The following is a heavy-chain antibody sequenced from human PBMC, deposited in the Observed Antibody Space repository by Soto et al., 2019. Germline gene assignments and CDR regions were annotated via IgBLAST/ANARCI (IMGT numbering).Heavy chain of an antibody. CDR2: IYYSVST. CDR1: GGSISSSSYY. CDR3: ARHQGYFQH. V-gene: IGHV4-39*01. J-gene: IGHJ1*01. Sequence: QLQLQESGPGLVKPSETLSLTCTVSGGSISSSSYYWGWIRQPPGKGLEWIGSIYYSVSTYYNPSLKSRVTIAVDTSKNQFSLKLSSVTAADTAVYYCARHQGYFQHWGQGTLVTVSS.